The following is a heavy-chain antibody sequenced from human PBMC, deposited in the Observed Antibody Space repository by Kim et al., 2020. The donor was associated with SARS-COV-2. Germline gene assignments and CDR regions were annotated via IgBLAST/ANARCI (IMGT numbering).Heavy chain of an antibody. V-gene: IGHV1-18*01. CDR3: ARVRPSNDYGDYDY. CDR2: ISAYNGNT. Sequence: ASVKVSCKASGYTFTSYGISWVRQAPGQGLEWMGWISAYNGNTNYAQKLQGRVTMTTDTSTSTAYMELRSLRSDDTAVYYCARVRPSNDYGDYDYWGQGTLVTVSS. J-gene: IGHJ4*02. CDR1: GYTFTSYG. D-gene: IGHD4-17*01.